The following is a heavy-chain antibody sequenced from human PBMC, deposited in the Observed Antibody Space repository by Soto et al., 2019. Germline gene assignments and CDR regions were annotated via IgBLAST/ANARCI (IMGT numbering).Heavy chain of an antibody. J-gene: IGHJ4*02. Sequence: SVKVSCKASGGTFSSYAISWVRQAPGQGLEWMGGIIPIFGTANYAQKFQGRVAITADESTSTAYMELSSLRSEDTAVYYCARVGLAAAGTWGQGTLVTVSS. CDR1: GGTFSSYA. CDR2: IIPIFGTA. D-gene: IGHD6-13*01. V-gene: IGHV1-69*13. CDR3: ARVGLAAAGT.